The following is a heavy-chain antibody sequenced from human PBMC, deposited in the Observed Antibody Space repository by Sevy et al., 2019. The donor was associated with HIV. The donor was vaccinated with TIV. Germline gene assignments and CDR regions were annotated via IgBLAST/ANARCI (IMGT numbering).Heavy chain of an antibody. D-gene: IGHD6-6*01. CDR3: ALSYSNSSRFLAWYYYGMDV. V-gene: IGHV3-30-3*01. CDR1: GFTFNSYT. J-gene: IGHJ6*02. Sequence: GWSLRLSCAASGFTFNSYTIHWVRQAPGKGLEWVALISYDGGNIYYADSVRGRFTISRDNSKNTLYLQMNSLRPEDTAVYYCALSYSNSSRFLAWYYYGMDVWGHGTTVTVSS. CDR2: ISYDGGNI.